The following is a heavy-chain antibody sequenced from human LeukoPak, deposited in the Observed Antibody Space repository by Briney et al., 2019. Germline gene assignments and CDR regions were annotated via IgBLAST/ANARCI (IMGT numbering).Heavy chain of an antibody. Sequence: GGSLRLSCAASGFTFSNYAMSWVRQAPGKGLEWVSIIGDSGGATYYADSVKGRFIISRDNSKNTLYLQMNYLRVEDTAIYYCAKILWNGRYFDDWGQGTLVTVSS. CDR3: AKILWNGRYFDD. V-gene: IGHV3-23*01. D-gene: IGHD2-21*01. J-gene: IGHJ4*02. CDR2: IGDSGGAT. CDR1: GFTFSNYA.